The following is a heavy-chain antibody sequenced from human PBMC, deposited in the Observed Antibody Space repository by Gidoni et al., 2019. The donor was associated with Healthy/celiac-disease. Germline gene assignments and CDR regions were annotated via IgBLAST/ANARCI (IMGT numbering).Heavy chain of an antibody. V-gene: IGHV3-33*01. CDR1: GFTFSSYG. J-gene: IGHJ4*02. Sequence: QVQLVESGGGVVQPGRSLRLSCAASGFTFSSYGMHWVRQAPGKGLEWVAVIWYDGSNKDYADSVKGRFTISRDNSKNTRYLQMNSLRAEDTAVYYCARDTAGDYGDFLGGGFDYWGQGTLVTVSS. CDR2: IWYDGSNK. CDR3: ARDTAGDYGDFLGGGFDY. D-gene: IGHD4-17*01.